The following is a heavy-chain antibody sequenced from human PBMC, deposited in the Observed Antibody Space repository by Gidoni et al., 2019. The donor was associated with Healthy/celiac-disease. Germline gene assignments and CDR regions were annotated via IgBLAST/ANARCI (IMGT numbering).Heavy chain of an antibody. D-gene: IGHD6-19*01. J-gene: IGHJ4*02. CDR3: ARQRGQQWLARGEIDY. CDR2: IYPGDSDT. CDR1: GYSFTSYW. Sequence: EVPLVQSGAEVKKPGESLKISCKGSGYSFTSYWIGWVRQMPGKGLEWMGIIYPGDSDTRYSPSFQGQVTISADKSISTAYLQWSSLKASDTAMYYCARQRGQQWLARGEIDYWGQGTLVTVSS. V-gene: IGHV5-51*01.